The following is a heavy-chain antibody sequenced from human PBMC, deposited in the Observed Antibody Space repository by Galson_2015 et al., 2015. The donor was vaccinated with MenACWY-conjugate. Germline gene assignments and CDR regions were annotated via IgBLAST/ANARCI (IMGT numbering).Heavy chain of an antibody. D-gene: IGHD4-17*01. Sequence: CVSSISSGSSYIYYADSVKGRFTISRDNAKNSLYLQMNGLRVEDTAVYYCARVAGNENDYGDFDLWGRGTLVTVSS. CDR2: ISSGSSYI. CDR3: ARVAGNENDYGDFDL. V-gene: IGHV3-21*01. J-gene: IGHJ2*01.